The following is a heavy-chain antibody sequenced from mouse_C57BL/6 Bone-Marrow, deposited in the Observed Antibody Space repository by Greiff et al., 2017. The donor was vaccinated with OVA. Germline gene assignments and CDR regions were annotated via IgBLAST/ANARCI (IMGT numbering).Heavy chain of an antibody. CDR1: GYTFTSYW. Sequence: QLQQPGAELVKPGSSVKLSCKASGYTFTSYWMHWVKQRPIQGLEWIGNIDPSDSETHYNQKFKDKATLTVDKSSSTAYMQLSSLTSEDSAVYYCARNGYYSSYYAMDYWGQGTSVTVSS. J-gene: IGHJ4*01. V-gene: IGHV1-52*01. CDR2: IDPSDSET. D-gene: IGHD2-3*01. CDR3: ARNGYYSSYYAMDY.